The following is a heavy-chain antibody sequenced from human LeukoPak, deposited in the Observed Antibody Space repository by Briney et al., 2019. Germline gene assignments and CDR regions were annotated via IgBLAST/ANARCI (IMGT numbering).Heavy chain of an antibody. J-gene: IGHJ5*02. CDR1: GGSINSYY. CDR3: ARQGGSYASLSP. D-gene: IGHD3-16*01. Sequence: SETLSLTCTASGGSINSYYWTWIRQPAGKGLEWIGRVHTSGSTNYNLSLKSRVTMSLDTSKNQFSLKLSSVTAADTAVYYCARQGGSYASLSPWGQGTLVTVSS. CDR2: VHTSGST. V-gene: IGHV4-4*07.